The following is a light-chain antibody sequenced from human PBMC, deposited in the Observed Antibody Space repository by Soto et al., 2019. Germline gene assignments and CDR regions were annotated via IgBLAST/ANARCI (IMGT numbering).Light chain of an antibody. CDR2: AAS. J-gene: IGKJ2*01. Sequence: AILMTQSPSSLSASVGDRVTITCRASQGIRNDLGWYQQKPGKAPKLVIYAASSLQSGVPSRFSGSGSGTDFTLTISSLQPEDFATYYGLQDFNYPPTFGQGTKLEIK. V-gene: IGKV1-6*01. CDR1: QGIRND. CDR3: LQDFNYPPT.